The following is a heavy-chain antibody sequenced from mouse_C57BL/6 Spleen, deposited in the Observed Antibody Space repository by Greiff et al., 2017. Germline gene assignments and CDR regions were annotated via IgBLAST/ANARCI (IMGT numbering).Heavy chain of an antibody. CDR2: IWSGGST. Sequence: VQLQQSGPGLVQPSQSLSITCTVSGFSLTSYGVHWVRQSPGKGLEWLGVIWSGGSTDYNAAFISRLSISKDNSKSQVFFKMNSLQADDTAMYYCARMGYYGSIDYFDYWGQGTTLTVSS. CDR3: ARMGYYGSIDYFDY. D-gene: IGHD1-1*01. CDR1: GFSLTSYG. V-gene: IGHV2-2*01. J-gene: IGHJ2*01.